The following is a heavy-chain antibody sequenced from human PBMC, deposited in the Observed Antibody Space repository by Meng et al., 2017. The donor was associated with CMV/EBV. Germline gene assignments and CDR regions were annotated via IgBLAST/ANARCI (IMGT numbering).Heavy chain of an antibody. CDR1: GFTVSSNY. CDR2: IYSGGST. V-gene: IGHV3-53*01. Sequence: GESLKISCAASGFTVSSNYMSWVRQAPGKGLEWVSVIYSGGSTYYADSVKGRFTISRDNSKNSLYLQMNSLRAEDTAVYYCVRAWLSRVVAATPNYYYGMDVWGQGTTVTVSS. D-gene: IGHD2-15*01. CDR3: VRAWLSRVVAATPNYYYGMDV. J-gene: IGHJ6*02.